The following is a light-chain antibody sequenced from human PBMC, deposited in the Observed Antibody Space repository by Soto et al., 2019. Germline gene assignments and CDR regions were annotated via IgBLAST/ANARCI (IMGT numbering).Light chain of an antibody. J-gene: IGKJ4*01. CDR2: GAS. V-gene: IGKV3-15*01. Sequence: EIVMTQSPATLSLSPGEGATLSCRASQSVGTTLAWYQQKPGQAPRLLIFGASTRVTGVPARFSGSGSGTEFTLTISSLEPEDFAVYYCQQRSNWPPAFGGGTKVEIK. CDR3: QQRSNWPPA. CDR1: QSVGTT.